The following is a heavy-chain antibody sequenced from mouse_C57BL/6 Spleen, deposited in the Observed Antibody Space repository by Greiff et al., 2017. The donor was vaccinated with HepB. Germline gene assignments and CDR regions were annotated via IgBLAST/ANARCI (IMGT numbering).Heavy chain of an antibody. V-gene: IGHV1-69*01. D-gene: IGHD3-3*01. J-gene: IGHJ4*01. CDR3: AISRGYAMDY. CDR1: GYTFTSYW. CDR2: IDPSDSYT. Sequence: QVQLQQPGAELVMPGASVKLSCKASGYTFTSYWMHWVKQRPGQGLEWIGEIDPSDSYTNYNQKFKGKSTLTVDKSSSTAYMQLSSLTSEDSAVYYWAISRGYAMDYWGQGTSVTVSS.